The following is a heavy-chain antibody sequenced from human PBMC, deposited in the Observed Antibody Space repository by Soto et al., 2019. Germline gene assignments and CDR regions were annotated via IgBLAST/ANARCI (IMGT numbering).Heavy chain of an antibody. V-gene: IGHV3-73*01. CDR2: MRSKTNTYAT. CDR1: GFAFSGSA. Sequence: PGGSLRLSCAASGFAFSGSAVHWIRQASGKGLEWVGRMRSKTNTYATVYAASVKGRFTISRDDSKSTAYLQMNSLKTEDSAVYYCTNGVVDDAPFDFWGQGTLVTVSS. CDR3: TNGVVDDAPFDF. J-gene: IGHJ4*02. D-gene: IGHD2-15*01.